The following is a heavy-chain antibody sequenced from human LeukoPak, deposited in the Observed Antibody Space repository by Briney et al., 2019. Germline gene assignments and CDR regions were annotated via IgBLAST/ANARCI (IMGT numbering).Heavy chain of an antibody. CDR3: ATSRWRAQGDFDY. CDR1: GFIFSSYW. J-gene: IGHJ4*02. Sequence: GGSLRLSCAASGFIFSSYWTSWVRQAPGKGLEWVANIKQDGNEKYCVDSVKGRFTISRDNAKNSLYLQMNSLRAEDTAVYYCATSRWRAQGDFDYWGQGTLVTVSS. V-gene: IGHV3-7*01. D-gene: IGHD4-23*01. CDR2: IKQDGNEK.